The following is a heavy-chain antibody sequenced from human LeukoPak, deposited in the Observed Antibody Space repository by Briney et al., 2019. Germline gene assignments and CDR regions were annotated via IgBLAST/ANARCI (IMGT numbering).Heavy chain of an antibody. J-gene: IGHJ6*03. V-gene: IGHV1-2*02. CDR2: INPNSGGT. CDR3: ARDIGRPEGGYYYMDV. CDR1: GYTLTELS. Sequence: GASVKVSCKVSGYTLTELSMHWVRQAPGQGLEWMGWINPNSGGTNYAQKFQGRVTMTRDTSISTAYMELSRLRSEDTAMYYCARDIGRPEGGYYYMDVWGKGTTVIVSS. D-gene: IGHD1-26*01.